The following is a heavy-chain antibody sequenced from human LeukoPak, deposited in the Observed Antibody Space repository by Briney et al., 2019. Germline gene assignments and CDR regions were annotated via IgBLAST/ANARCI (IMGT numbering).Heavy chain of an antibody. CDR3: VRALVGAAFDT. CDR1: GFTFSVYA. Sequence: GGSLRLSCAASGFTFSVYAMHWVRQVPGKGPEWISSISGSRDFIYYADSVKGRFTISRDNAKNSLYLDMNSLRVEDTAVYFCVRALVGAAFDTWGQGALVTVSS. J-gene: IGHJ4*02. D-gene: IGHD1-26*01. CDR2: ISGSRDFI. V-gene: IGHV3-21*06.